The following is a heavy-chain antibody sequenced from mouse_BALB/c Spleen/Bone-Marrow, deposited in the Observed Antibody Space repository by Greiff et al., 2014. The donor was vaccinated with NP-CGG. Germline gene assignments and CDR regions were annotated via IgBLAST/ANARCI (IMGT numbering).Heavy chain of an antibody. V-gene: IGHV3-6*02. D-gene: IGHD2-3*01. CDR3: TMRLLTY. Sequence: VQVKQSGPGLVEPSLGFSLSCSFSGHSVTMWFFWHWLPRFPRNKLEWMGYINYDGSNNYNPSLKNRISITRDTSKNQFFLKLNSVTTEDTATYYCTMRLLTYWGQGTLVTVSA. CDR1: GHSVTMWFF. J-gene: IGHJ3*01. CDR2: INYDGSN.